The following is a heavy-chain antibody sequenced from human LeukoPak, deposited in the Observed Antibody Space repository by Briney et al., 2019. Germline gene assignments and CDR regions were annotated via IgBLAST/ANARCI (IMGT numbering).Heavy chain of an antibody. CDR3: ARGTARVTSPDFDY. D-gene: IGHD4-23*01. V-gene: IGHV4-59*01. CDR1: GGSISRYY. Sequence: PSETLSLTCTVSGGSISRYYWGWIRQPPGKGLEWIGYIYYSGSTNYNPSLKSRVTISVDTSKNQFSLKLSSVTAADTAVYYCARGTARVTSPDFDYWGQGTLVTVSS. CDR2: IYYSGST. J-gene: IGHJ4*02.